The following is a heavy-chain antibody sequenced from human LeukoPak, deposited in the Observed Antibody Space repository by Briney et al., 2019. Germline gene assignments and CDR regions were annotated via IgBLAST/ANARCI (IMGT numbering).Heavy chain of an antibody. Sequence: SGGSLRLSCAASGFTFSSYAVTWVRQAPGKGLEWVSVISGSGSSTKYADSVKGRFTISRDNSKNTLHLQMNSLRVEDTAIYYCARDFGIAVAGNVYWGQGTLVTVSS. CDR3: ARDFGIAVAGNVY. D-gene: IGHD6-19*01. CDR2: ISGSGSST. J-gene: IGHJ4*02. V-gene: IGHV3-23*01. CDR1: GFTFSSYA.